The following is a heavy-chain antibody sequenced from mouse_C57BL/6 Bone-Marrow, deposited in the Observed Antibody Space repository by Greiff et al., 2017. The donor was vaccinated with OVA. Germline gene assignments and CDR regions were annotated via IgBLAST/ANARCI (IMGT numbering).Heavy chain of an antibody. J-gene: IGHJ2*01. D-gene: IGHD1-1*01. CDR1: GYTFTSYW. CDR2: IYPGSGST. V-gene: IGHV1-55*01. Sequence: QVQLQQPGAELVKPGASVKMSCKASGYTFTSYWITWVKQRPGQGLEWIGDIYPGSGSTNYNEKFKSKATLTVDTSSSTDYMQLSSLTSEDSAVYYCARYYYGSSYYFDYWGQGTTLTVSS. CDR3: ARYYYGSSYYFDY.